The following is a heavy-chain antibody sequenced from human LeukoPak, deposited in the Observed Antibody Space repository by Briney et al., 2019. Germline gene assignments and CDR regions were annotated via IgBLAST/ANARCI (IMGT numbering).Heavy chain of an antibody. CDR3: ARLTDF. Sequence: PSETLTLTCTVSGGTIIISNNHWVWMRQSPGQGLECIGRISYGGTHYYNPYLRSRVHMSVDTSKNQFSLSLSSVTAADTAVYYCARLTDFWGQGILVTVSS. V-gene: IGHV4-39*01. CDR1: GGTIIISNNH. CDR2: ISYGGTH. J-gene: IGHJ4*02.